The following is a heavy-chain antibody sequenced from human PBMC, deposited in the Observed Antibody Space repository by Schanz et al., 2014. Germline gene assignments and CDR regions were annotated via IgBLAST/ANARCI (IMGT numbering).Heavy chain of an antibody. J-gene: IGHJ6*02. CDR1: GFTFSSYG. V-gene: IGHV3-43*02. D-gene: IGHD1-26*01. CDR2: IDRDGGNT. CDR3: AKDSRGSSFDMDV. Sequence: VQLVESGGGVVQPGRSLRLSCAASGFTFSSYGMHWVRQGPGKGLEWVSLIDRDGGNTFYADSVKGRFTISRDNSKNSLYLQMNSLTTEDTAVYYCAKDSRGSSFDMDVWGQGTTVTVSS.